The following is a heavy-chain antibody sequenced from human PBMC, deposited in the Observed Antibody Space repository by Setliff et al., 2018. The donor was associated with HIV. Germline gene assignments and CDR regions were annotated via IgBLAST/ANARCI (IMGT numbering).Heavy chain of an antibody. J-gene: IGHJ4*02. CDR2: ITHDGSSK. V-gene: IGHV3-30*01. CDR3: ARKPRDGYYIDY. CDR1: GFTFSSYT. Sequence: PGGSLRLSCAASGFTFSSYTMHWVRQAPGKGLEWVAVITHDGSSKYYADSVKGRFTISRDNSKNTLYLQMNSPRADDTAVYYCARKPRDGYYIDYWGQGT. D-gene: IGHD3-10*01.